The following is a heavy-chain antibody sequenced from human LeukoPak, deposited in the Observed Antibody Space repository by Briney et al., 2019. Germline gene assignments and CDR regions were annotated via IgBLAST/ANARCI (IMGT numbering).Heavy chain of an antibody. CDR3: ARPLSYSSSSIDY. CDR1: GYNFTRYW. D-gene: IGHD6-6*01. V-gene: IGHV5-51*01. Sequence: GESLKISCKSSGYNFTRYWIGWVRQMPGKGLEWMGITYPGDSDTRYSPSFQGQVTISADKSISTAYLQWSSLKASDTAMYYCARPLSYSSSSIDYWGQGTLVTVSS. J-gene: IGHJ4*02. CDR2: TYPGDSDT.